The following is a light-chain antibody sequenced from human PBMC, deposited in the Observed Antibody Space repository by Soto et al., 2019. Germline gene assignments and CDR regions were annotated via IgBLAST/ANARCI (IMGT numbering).Light chain of an antibody. CDR1: QSISSW. J-gene: IGKJ4*01. Sequence: DIQMTQSPSTLSASVGDRVTITCRASQSISSWLAWYQQKPGKAPKLLIYKASSLESGVPSRFSGSGSGTEFTLTISSLQPDDFATYYCQQYSSHLTFGGGTKVEIK. CDR2: KAS. CDR3: QQYSSHLT. V-gene: IGKV1-5*03.